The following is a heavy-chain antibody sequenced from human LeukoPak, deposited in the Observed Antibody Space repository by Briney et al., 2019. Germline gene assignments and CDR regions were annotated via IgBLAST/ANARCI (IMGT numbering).Heavy chain of an antibody. J-gene: IGHJ4*02. CDR1: GFIFSSYA. CDR2: ISGGGGST. Sequence: SGGSLRLSCAASGFIFSSYAISWVRQAPGKGLEWVSTISGGGGSTYYADSVKGRFTISRDNSNNKLYLQMNSLRVEDTAVYFCARSTHSTGGSQYSSDHWGQGTLVTVSS. D-gene: IGHD1-26*01. CDR3: ARSTHSTGGSQYSSDH. V-gene: IGHV3-23*01.